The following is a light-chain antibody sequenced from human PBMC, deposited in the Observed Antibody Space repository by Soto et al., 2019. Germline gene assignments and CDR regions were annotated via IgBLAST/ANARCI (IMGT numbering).Light chain of an antibody. CDR1: SSDVGGYNY. CDR3: CSCAGSYTWV. Sequence: QSALTQPRSVSGSPGQSVTISCTGTSSDVGGYNYVSWYQQHPGKAPKLMIYDVSKRPSGVPDRFSGSKSGNTASLTISGRQAEDEADYYCCSCAGSYTWVFGGGTKLTVL. CDR2: DVS. J-gene: IGLJ3*02. V-gene: IGLV2-11*01.